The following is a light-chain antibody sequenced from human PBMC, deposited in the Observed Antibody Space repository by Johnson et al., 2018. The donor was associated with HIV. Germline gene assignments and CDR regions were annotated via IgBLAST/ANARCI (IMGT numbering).Light chain of an antibody. CDR3: AAWDSGLVAHDG. V-gene: IGLV1-51*02. CDR2: ENN. Sequence: QSVLTQPPSVSAAPGQKVTISCSGSSSNIGNNYVSWYQQLPGTAPKLLIYENNKRPSGIPDRFSGTKSGTSATLDITGLQTGDEADVYCAAWDSGLVAHDGFGTWTKVTVL. CDR1: SSNIGNNY. J-gene: IGLJ1*01.